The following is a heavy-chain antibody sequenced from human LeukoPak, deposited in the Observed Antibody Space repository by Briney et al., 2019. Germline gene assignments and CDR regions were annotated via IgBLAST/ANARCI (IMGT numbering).Heavy chain of an antibody. Sequence: GGSLRLSCAASGFTFSSYSMNWVRQAPGKGLEWVSSISSSSSYIYYADSVKGRFAISRDNAKNSLYLQMNSLRAEDTAVYYCASEIAVAGRGFDYWGQGTLVTVSS. CDR3: ASEIAVAGRGFDY. J-gene: IGHJ4*02. CDR2: ISSSSSYI. CDR1: GFTFSSYS. D-gene: IGHD6-19*01. V-gene: IGHV3-21*01.